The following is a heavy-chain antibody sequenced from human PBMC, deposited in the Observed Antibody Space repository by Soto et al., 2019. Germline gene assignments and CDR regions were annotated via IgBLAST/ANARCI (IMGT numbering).Heavy chain of an antibody. CDR2: IYTSGST. CDR1: GGSISSCY. D-gene: IGHD6-13*01. CDR3: AREGRPAAAGTNAYYYDYGMDV. Sequence: SETLSLTCTVSGGSISSCYWSWIRQPAGKGLEWIGRIYTSGSTNYNPSLKSRVTMSVDTSKNQFSLKLSSVTAADTAVYYCAREGRPAAAGTNAYYYDYGMDVWGQGTAVTVSS. V-gene: IGHV4-4*07. J-gene: IGHJ6*02.